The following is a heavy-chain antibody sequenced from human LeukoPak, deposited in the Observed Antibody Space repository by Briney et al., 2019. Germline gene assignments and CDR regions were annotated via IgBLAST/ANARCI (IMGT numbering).Heavy chain of an antibody. V-gene: IGHV4-34*01. CDR3: ARIDPRGYSYGYGC. CDR2: INHSGST. CDR1: GGSFSGYY. D-gene: IGHD5-18*01. Sequence: SETLSLTCAVYGGSFSGYYWSWIRQPPGKGLEWIGEINHSGSTNYNPSLKSRVTISVDTSKNQFSLKLSSVTAADTAVYYCARIDPRGYSYGYGCWGQGTLVTVSS. J-gene: IGHJ4*02.